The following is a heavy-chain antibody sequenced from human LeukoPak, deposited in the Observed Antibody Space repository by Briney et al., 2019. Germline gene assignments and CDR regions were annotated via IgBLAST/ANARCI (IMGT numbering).Heavy chain of an antibody. CDR2: ISSNGGST. J-gene: IGHJ4*02. CDR1: GLTFSSYA. D-gene: IGHD5-12*01. V-gene: IGHV3-64*01. Sequence: PGGSLSLSCAASGLTFSSYAMHWARQAPGKGLEYVSAISSNGGSTYYANSVRGRFTISRDNSKNTLYLQMGSLRAEDMAVYYCARSVSGYRFDYWGQGTLVTVSS. CDR3: ARSVSGYRFDY.